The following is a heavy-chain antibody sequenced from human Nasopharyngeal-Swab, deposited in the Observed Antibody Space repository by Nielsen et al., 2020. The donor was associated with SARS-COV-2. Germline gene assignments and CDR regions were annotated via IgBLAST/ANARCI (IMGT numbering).Heavy chain of an antibody. Sequence: GESLKISCAASGFTFSDYYMSWIRQAPGKGPEWVSYISSSGSTIYYADSVKGRFTISRDNAKNSLYLQMNSLRAEDTAVYYCARGNSYGFYYFDYWGQGTLVTVSS. CDR1: GFTFSDYY. J-gene: IGHJ4*02. CDR3: ARGNSYGFYYFDY. CDR2: ISSSGSTI. D-gene: IGHD5-18*01. V-gene: IGHV3-11*04.